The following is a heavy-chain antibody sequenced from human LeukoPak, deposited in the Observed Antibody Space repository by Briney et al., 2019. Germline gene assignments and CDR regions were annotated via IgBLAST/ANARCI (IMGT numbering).Heavy chain of an antibody. CDR3: ARKEGGQLVNTRRWFDP. CDR2: INHSGST. Sequence: PSETLSLTCAVYGGSFSGYYWSWIRQPPGKGLEWIGEINHSGSTNYNPSLKSRVTISVDTAKNHFSLKLRSGTAADTAVYYCARKEGGQLVNTRRWFDPWGQGTLVTVSS. CDR1: GGSFSGYY. D-gene: IGHD6-13*01. V-gene: IGHV4-34*01. J-gene: IGHJ5*02.